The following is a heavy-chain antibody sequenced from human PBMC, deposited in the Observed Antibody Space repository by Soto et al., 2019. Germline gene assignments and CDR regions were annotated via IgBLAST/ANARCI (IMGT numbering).Heavy chain of an antibody. CDR2: IYHGGST. V-gene: IGHV4-30-4*01. J-gene: IGHJ4*02. D-gene: IGHD7-27*01. CDR1: GGSISSGDYF. Sequence: QVQLQESGPGLVEPSQTLSLTCTVSGGSISSGDYFWSWIRQPPGEGLEWIGHIYHGGSTYNNPSLKTRVTISVDTSKNQFSLNLNSVTAADTAVYYCAGWLSGDKVDYWGQGTLVTVSS. CDR3: AGWLSGDKVDY.